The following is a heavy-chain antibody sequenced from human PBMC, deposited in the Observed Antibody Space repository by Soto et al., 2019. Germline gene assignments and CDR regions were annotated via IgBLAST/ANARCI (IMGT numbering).Heavy chain of an antibody. J-gene: IGHJ4*02. Sequence: AAVKVSCKASGYSYISYAIHWVRQAPGQGLEWMGWINADDDGTKYSQKFQGRITITRDTHASTIYLELSSLTSEDTAIYYCASTTGTYALEIWGQGTPVTVSS. V-gene: IGHV1-3*01. CDR3: ASTTGTYALEI. D-gene: IGHD1-1*01. CDR1: GYSYISYA. CDR2: INADDDGT.